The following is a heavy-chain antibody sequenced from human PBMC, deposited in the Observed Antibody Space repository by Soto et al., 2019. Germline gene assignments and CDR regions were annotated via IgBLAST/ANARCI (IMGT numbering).Heavy chain of an antibody. CDR2: VNPDGTTT. V-gene: IGHV3-74*01. CDR1: GFTFSTYW. J-gene: IGHJ4*02. CDR3: ARDLAGVDDS. D-gene: IGHD7-27*01. Sequence: PGGSLRLSCAASGFTFSTYWMHWVRQVPGKGLVWVSRVNPDGTTTNYAASVKGRFTISRDNAKNTLHLQMNSLRVDDTAVYSCARDLAGVDDSWGQGTLVTVSS.